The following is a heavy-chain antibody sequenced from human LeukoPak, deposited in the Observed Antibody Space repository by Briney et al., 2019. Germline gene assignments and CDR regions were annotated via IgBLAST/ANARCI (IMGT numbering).Heavy chain of an antibody. Sequence: SETLSLTCTVSGDSISKDSWSWIRQAPGKRLDWIGDMYYSGDTNFDPSLKSRVSISVDPSTNRLSLKLSSVTAADTAVYYCARGFGDIHSSTYLHDAFDIWGQGTMVTVSS. CDR1: GDSISKDS. D-gene: IGHD3-22*01. J-gene: IGHJ3*02. CDR2: MYYSGDT. CDR3: ARGFGDIHSSTYLHDAFDI. V-gene: IGHV4-59*01.